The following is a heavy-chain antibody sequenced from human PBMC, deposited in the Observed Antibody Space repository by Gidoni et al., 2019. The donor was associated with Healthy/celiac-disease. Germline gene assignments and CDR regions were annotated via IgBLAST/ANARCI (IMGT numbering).Heavy chain of an antibody. CDR1: GGSISSSSYY. J-gene: IGHJ4*02. V-gene: IGHV4-39*01. Sequence: QLQLQESGPGLVKPSETLSLTCTVSGGSISSSSYYWGWIRQPPGKGLEWIGRIYYSGSTYYNPSLKSRVTISVDTSKNQFSLKLSSVTAADTAVDYCARLEQWLVNHFDYWGQGTLVTVSS. D-gene: IGHD6-19*01. CDR2: IYYSGST. CDR3: ARLEQWLVNHFDY.